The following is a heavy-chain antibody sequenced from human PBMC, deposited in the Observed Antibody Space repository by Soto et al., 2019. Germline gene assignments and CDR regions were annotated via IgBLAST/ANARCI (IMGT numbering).Heavy chain of an antibody. CDR1: GFTFSSYA. D-gene: IGHD3-10*01. CDR3: AKSRGSGSYYGSVFDY. Sequence: EVQLLDSGGGLVQPGGSLRLSCAASGFTFSSYAMSWVRQAPGKGLEWVSSISGSGGGTYYADSVKGRFTISRDNSKNTLSLQMSGLRAEDTAVYYCAKSRGSGSYYGSVFDYWGQGTLVTVSS. CDR2: ISGSGGGT. V-gene: IGHV3-23*01. J-gene: IGHJ4*02.